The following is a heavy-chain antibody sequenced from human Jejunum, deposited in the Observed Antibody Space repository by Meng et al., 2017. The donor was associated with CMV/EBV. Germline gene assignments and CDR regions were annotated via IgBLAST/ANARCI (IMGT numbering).Heavy chain of an antibody. D-gene: IGHD3-3*01. J-gene: IGHJ5*02. CDR1: FY. CDR3: ASGGIYDFWSGYYTGQTWFDP. CDR2: IYYSGST. V-gene: IGHV4-59*01. Sequence: FYWSCIRQPPGKGLEWIGYIYYSGSTNYNPSLKSRVTISVDTSKNQFSLKLSSVTAADTAVYYCASGGIYDFWSGYYTGQTWFDPWGQGTLVTVSS.